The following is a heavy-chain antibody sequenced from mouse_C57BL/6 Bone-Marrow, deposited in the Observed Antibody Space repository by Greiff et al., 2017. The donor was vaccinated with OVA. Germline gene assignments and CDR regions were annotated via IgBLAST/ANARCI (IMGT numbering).Heavy chain of an antibody. CDR2: ISNLAYSI. V-gene: IGHV5-15*01. J-gene: IGHJ4*01. Sequence: EVKLMESGGGLVQPGGSLKLSCAASGFTFSDYGMAWVRQAPRKGPEWVAFISNLAYSIYYADTVTGRFTISRENAKNTLYLEMSSLRSEDTAMYYCARGGGYDYAMDYWGQGTSVTVSS. D-gene: IGHD2-2*01. CDR3: ARGGGYDYAMDY. CDR1: GFTFSDYG.